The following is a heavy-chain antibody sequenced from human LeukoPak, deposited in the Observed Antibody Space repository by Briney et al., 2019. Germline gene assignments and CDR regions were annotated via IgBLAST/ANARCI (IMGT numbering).Heavy chain of an antibody. CDR1: GFTFSDYY. D-gene: IGHD2-15*01. CDR2: ISSSGSTI. Sequence: GGSLRLSCAASGFTFSDYYMSWIRQAPGKGLEWVSYISSSGSTIYYADSVKGRFTIPRDNAKNSLYLQMNSLRAEDTAVYYCARDEYYCSGGSCYLHWGQGTLVTVSS. CDR3: ARDEYYCSGGSCYLH. J-gene: IGHJ4*02. V-gene: IGHV3-11*01.